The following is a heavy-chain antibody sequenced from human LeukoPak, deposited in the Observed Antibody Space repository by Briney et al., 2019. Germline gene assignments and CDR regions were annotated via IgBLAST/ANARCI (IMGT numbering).Heavy chain of an antibody. CDR2: IYHNGST. CDR3: ARVVKMVTISPPFDY. D-gene: IGHD5-24*01. V-gene: IGHV4-38-2*02. CDR1: GYSISSGYY. Sequence: PSETLSLTCTVSGYSISSGYYWGWIRQPPGKGLEWIGSIYHNGSTYYNPSLKSRVTISVDTSKNQFSLKLSSVTATDTAVYYCARVVKMVTISPPFDYWGQGTLVTVSS. J-gene: IGHJ4*02.